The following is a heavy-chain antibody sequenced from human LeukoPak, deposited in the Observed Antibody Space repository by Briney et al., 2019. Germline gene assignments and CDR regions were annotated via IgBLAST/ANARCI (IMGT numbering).Heavy chain of an antibody. CDR1: GYTFTGYY. V-gene: IGHV1-2*02. Sequence: ASVKVSCKASGYTFTGYYMHWVRQAPGQGLEWMGWINPNSGGTNYAQKFQGRVTMTRDTSISTAYMELSRLRSDDTAVYYCARGDIVVVPYYYYMDVWGKGTTVTVSS. CDR3: ARGDIVVVPYYYYMDV. CDR2: INPNSGGT. D-gene: IGHD2-2*01. J-gene: IGHJ6*03.